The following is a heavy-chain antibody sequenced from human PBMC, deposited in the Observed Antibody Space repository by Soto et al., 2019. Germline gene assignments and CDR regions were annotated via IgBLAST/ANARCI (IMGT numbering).Heavy chain of an antibody. J-gene: IGHJ5*02. D-gene: IGHD2-2*01. CDR2: IYPGYSDT. V-gene: IGHV5-51*01. Sequence: GESLKISCKGSGYSFTNYWIGWVRQMPGKGLEWMGSIYPGYSDTRYSPSFQGQVTISVDKSINTAYLQWSSLKASDTAMYYCARHGVCSTTVCHNWFDPWGQGTLVTVSS. CDR1: GYSFTNYW. CDR3: ARHGVCSTTVCHNWFDP.